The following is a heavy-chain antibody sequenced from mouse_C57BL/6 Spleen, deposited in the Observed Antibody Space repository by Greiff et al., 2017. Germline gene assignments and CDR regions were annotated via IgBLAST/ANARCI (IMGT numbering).Heavy chain of an antibody. V-gene: IGHV1-80*01. CDR1: GYAFSSYW. CDR2: IYPGDGDT. Sequence: QVQLQQSGAELVKPGASVKISCKASGYAFSSYWMNWVKQRPGKGLEGIGQIYPGDGDTNYNGKFKGKATLTADKSSSTAYMQLSSLTSEDSAVYFCARSGSSPYSYAMDYWGQGTSVTVSS. CDR3: ARSGSSPYSYAMDY. J-gene: IGHJ4*01. D-gene: IGHD1-1*01.